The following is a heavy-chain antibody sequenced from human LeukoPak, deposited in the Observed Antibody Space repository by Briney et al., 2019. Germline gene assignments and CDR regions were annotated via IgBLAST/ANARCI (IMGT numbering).Heavy chain of an antibody. CDR2: IWYDGSNK. CDR3: AKDGDYSNGAFDY. J-gene: IGHJ4*02. CDR1: GFTFSSYG. D-gene: IGHD4-11*01. V-gene: IGHV3-30*02. Sequence: AGGSLRLSCAASGFTFSSYGMHWVRQAPGKGLEWVAVIWYDGSNKYYADSVKGRFTISRDNSKNTLHLQMNSLRAEDTAVYYCAKDGDYSNGAFDYWGQGTLVTVSS.